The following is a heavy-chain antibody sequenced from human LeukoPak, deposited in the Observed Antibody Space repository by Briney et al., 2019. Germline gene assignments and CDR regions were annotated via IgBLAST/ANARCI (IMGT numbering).Heavy chain of an antibody. Sequence: SETLSLTCTVSGGSISSYYWSWIRQPPGKGLEWIGYIYYSGSTNYNPSLKSRVTISVDTSKNQFSLKLSSVTAADTAVYYCARNPITIFGAMAVWGKGTTVTVSS. CDR3: ARNPITIFGAMAV. V-gene: IGHV4-59*01. J-gene: IGHJ6*04. D-gene: IGHD3-3*01. CDR1: GGSISSYY. CDR2: IYYSGST.